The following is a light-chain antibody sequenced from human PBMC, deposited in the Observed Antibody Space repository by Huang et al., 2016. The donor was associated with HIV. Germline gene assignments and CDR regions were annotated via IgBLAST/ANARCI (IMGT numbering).Light chain of an antibody. J-gene: IGKJ3*01. CDR2: GAS. V-gene: IGKV3-20*01. CDR3: QQYGSSPFT. CDR1: QSVSSSY. Sequence: EIVLTQSPGTLSLSPGERATLSCRARQSVSSSYLAWYQQKPGQAPRLLIYGASSRATCIPDRFSGSGSGTDFTLTISRLEPEDFAGYYCQQYGSSPFTFGPGTKVDIK.